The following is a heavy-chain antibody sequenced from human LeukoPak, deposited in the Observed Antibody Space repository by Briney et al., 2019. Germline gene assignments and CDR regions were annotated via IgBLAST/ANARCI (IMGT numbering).Heavy chain of an antibody. Sequence: ASVKVSCKASGYTFTGYYMHWARQAPGQGLEWMGWINPNSGGTNYAQKFQGRVTMTRDTSISTAYMELSRLRSDDTAVYYCAREREGYYYYYMDVWGKGTTVTVSS. V-gene: IGHV1-2*02. CDR1: GYTFTGYY. CDR2: INPNSGGT. J-gene: IGHJ6*03. CDR3: AREREGYYYYYMDV.